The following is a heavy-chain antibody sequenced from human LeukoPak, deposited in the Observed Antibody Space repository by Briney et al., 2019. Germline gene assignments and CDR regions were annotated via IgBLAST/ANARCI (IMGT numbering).Heavy chain of an antibody. J-gene: IGHJ4*02. CDR1: GFTVSSNS. CDR3: ARHLSGITGYTYGRGIDY. D-gene: IGHD5-18*01. V-gene: IGHV3-66*04. CDR2: IYSTGST. Sequence: GGSLRLSCTVSGFTVSSNSMSWVRQAPGKGLEWVSFIYSTGSTHNSDSVKGRFTISRDNSKNTLYLQMNSLSAEDTAVYYCARHLSGITGYTYGRGIDYWGQGTLVTVSS.